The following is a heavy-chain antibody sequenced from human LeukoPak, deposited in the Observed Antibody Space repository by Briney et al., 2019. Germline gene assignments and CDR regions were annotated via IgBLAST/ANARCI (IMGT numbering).Heavy chain of an antibody. J-gene: IGHJ4*02. CDR1: GFTFDDYA. V-gene: IGHV3-9*01. Sequence: GRSLRLSCAASGFTFDDYAMHWVRHAPGKGLEWVSGISWNSGSIGYADSVKGRFTISRDNSKNTLYLQMNSLRAEDTAVYYCASTYDSSGYYPFDYWGQGTLVTVSS. CDR2: ISWNSGSI. D-gene: IGHD3-22*01. CDR3: ASTYDSSGYYPFDY.